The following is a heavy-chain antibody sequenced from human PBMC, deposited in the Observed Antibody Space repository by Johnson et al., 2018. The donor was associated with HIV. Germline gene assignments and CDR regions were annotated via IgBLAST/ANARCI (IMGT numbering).Heavy chain of an antibody. CDR3: ARDDAFDI. V-gene: IGHV3-23*04. J-gene: IGHJ3*02. CDR2: ISGSGGSP. CDR1: GLTFSSYA. Sequence: VQLVESGGGVVQPGRSLRLSCAASGLTFSSYAMSWVRQAPGKGLEWVSTISGSGGSPYYPDSVKGRFTISRDNSKNNLYLQLSSLRAEDTAVYYCARDDAFDIWGQGTMVTVSS.